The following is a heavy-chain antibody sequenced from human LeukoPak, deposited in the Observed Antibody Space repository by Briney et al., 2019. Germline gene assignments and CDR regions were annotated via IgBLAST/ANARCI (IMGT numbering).Heavy chain of an antibody. J-gene: IGHJ4*02. CDR1: GYTFTGYY. Sequence: ASVKVCCKASGYTFTGYYMHWVRQAPGQGLEWMGWINPNSGGTNYAQKFQGRVTMTRDTSISTAYMELSRLRSDDTAVYYCARDVQPWHYYDSSGAYDYWGQGTLVTVSS. D-gene: IGHD3-22*01. V-gene: IGHV1-2*02. CDR2: INPNSGGT. CDR3: ARDVQPWHYYDSSGAYDY.